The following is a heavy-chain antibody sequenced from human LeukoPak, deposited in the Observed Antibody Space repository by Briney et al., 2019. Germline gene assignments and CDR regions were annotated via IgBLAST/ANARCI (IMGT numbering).Heavy chain of an antibody. CDR3: ARDNYAGANWFDP. J-gene: IGHJ5*02. CDR2: IIPIFGTA. D-gene: IGHD1-7*01. Sequence: SSVKVSCKASGGTFSSYAISWVRQAPGQGLEWMGGIIPIFGTANYAQKFQGRVTITTDESTSTAYMELSSLRSEDTAVYYCARDNYAGANWFDPWGQGTLVTVSS. V-gene: IGHV1-69*05. CDR1: GGTFSSYA.